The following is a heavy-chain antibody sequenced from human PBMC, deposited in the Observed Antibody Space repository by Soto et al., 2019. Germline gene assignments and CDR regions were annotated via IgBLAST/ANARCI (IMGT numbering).Heavy chain of an antibody. CDR2: ISYDGSNK. Sequence: QVQLVESGGGVVQPGRSLRLSCAASGFTFSSYAMHWVRQAPGKGLEWVAVISYDGSNKYYADSVKGRFTISRDNSKNTLYLQMNSLSAEDTAVYYGASELWSRHYFDYWGQGTLVTVSS. D-gene: IGHD3-10*01. CDR1: GFTFSSYA. CDR3: ASELWSRHYFDY. J-gene: IGHJ4*02. V-gene: IGHV3-30-3*01.